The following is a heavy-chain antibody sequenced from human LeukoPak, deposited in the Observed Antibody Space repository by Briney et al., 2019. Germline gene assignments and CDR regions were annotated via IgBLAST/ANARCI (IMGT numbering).Heavy chain of an antibody. CDR1: GYTFTSYD. Sequence: GASVKVSCKASGYTFTSYDINWVRQATGQGLEWMGWMNPNSGNTGYAQKFQGRVTMTRNTSISTAYMELSSLRSEDTAVYYCAKDDRYSSSWLLDYWGQGTLVTVSS. V-gene: IGHV1-8*01. D-gene: IGHD6-13*01. CDR3: AKDDRYSSSWLLDY. CDR2: MNPNSGNT. J-gene: IGHJ4*02.